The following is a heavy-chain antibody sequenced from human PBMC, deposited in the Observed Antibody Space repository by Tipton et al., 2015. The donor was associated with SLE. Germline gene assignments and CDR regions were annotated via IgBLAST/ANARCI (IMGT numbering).Heavy chain of an antibody. CDR2: IYSGGST. V-gene: IGHV3-23*03. CDR1: GFTFSSYG. CDR3: ARDYCSSTSCGGDYYYYMDF. J-gene: IGHJ6*03. D-gene: IGHD2-2*01. Sequence: SLRLSCAASGFTFSSYGMSWVRQAPGKGLEWVSVIYSGGSTYYADSVKGRFTISRDNSKNTLYLQMNTLRAEDTAVYYCARDYCSSTSCGGDYYYYMDFWGKGTPVTVSS.